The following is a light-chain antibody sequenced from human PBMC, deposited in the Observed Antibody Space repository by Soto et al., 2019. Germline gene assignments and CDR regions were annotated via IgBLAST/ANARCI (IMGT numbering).Light chain of an antibody. CDR3: SSYTSSSTLVV. J-gene: IGLJ2*01. Sequence: QSALTQPASVSGSPGQSITISCTGTSSDVGGYNYVSWYQQHQGKAPKLMIYDVSNRPSGVSNRFSGSKSGNTASLPISGLQAEDEADYYCSSYTSSSTLVVFGRGTKLTVL. V-gene: IGLV2-14*01. CDR2: DVS. CDR1: SSDVGGYNY.